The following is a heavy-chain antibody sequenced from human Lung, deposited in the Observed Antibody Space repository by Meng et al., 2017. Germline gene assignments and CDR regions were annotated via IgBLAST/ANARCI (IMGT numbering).Heavy chain of an antibody. CDR2: MYTNNGNT. CDR3: ARGDYGGWPDP. V-gene: IGHV1-3*04. CDR1: GYPFTQDA. J-gene: IGHJ5*02. D-gene: IGHD4-17*01. Sequence: QVPLVQSGAEVKKPGASVKVSCRTYGYPFTQDAVHWVRQAPGQRLEWMGWMYTNNGNTKSSQKFQGRVTMTRDTSASTAYMELSSLRSEDTAVYYCARGDYGGWPDPWGQGTLVTCSS.